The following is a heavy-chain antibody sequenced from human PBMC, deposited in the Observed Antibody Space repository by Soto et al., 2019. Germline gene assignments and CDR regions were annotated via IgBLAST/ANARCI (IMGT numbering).Heavy chain of an antibody. D-gene: IGHD3-10*01. V-gene: IGHV3-23*01. CDR1: GFPFSSYS. J-gene: IGHJ6*02. CDR2: ISGSGGST. CDR3: AKDLRSSYFFGSGSYFLGYGMDV. Sequence: GGSPKLSFSTPGFPFSSYSMSWVRPAPGKGVEGVSAISGSGGSTYYADSVKGRFTISRDNSKNTLYLQMNSLRAEDTAVYYCAKDLRSSYFFGSGSYFLGYGMDVWGQGTTVTVSS.